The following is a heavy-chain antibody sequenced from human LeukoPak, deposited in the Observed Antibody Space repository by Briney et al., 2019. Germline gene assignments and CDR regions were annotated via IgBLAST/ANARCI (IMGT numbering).Heavy chain of an antibody. CDR2: IIPILGIA. CDR1: GYTFTGYY. CDR3: ARHHDANDAFDI. Sequence: SVKVSCKASGYTFTGYYMHWVRQAPGQGLEWMGRIIPILGIANYAQKFQGRVTITADKSTSTAYMELSSLRSEDTAVYYCARHHDANDAFDIWGQGTMVTVSS. V-gene: IGHV1-69*02. D-gene: IGHD1-1*01. J-gene: IGHJ3*02.